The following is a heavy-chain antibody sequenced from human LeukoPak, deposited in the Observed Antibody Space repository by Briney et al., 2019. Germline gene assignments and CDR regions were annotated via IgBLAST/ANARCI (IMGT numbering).Heavy chain of an antibody. Sequence: KESGPTLANPTQTLTLTCTFSGFSLSTSGVGVGWIRQPPGKALEWLTLIYWDDDKRYSPSLKSRLTITKDTSKNQVVLTMTNMDPVDTATYYCAHARGTYYYGSGSYPFGNWGQGTLVTVSS. D-gene: IGHD3-10*01. V-gene: IGHV2-5*02. CDR2: IYWDDDK. J-gene: IGHJ4*02. CDR1: GFSLSTSGVG. CDR3: AHARGTYYYGSGSYPFGN.